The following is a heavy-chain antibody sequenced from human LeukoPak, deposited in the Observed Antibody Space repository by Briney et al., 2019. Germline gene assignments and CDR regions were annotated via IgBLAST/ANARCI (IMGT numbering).Heavy chain of an antibody. V-gene: IGHV3-23*01. J-gene: IGHJ5*02. CDR3: ARSRGPGSHWFDP. Sequence: GESLRLSCAASGFTFRSYALSWVRQAPGKGLEWVSTLSDSTYYTDSVQGRFTISRDSSKNTLYLQMDSLTTDDTAIYFCARSRGPGSHWFDPWGQGTLVTVSS. CDR1: GFTFRSYA. CDR2: LSDST. D-gene: IGHD3-10*01.